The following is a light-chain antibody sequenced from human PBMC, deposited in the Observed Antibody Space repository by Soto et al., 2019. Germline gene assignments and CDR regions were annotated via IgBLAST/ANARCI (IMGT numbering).Light chain of an antibody. J-gene: IGLJ3*02. Sequence: QSALTQPASVSGSPGQSITISCTGTSSDVGGYNDVSWSQQHPANAPKLMIYEVSNRPSGVSHRFAGSKSGNTAALTIAGLQAEDEAADYCVSYTTSSTLVFGGGTKLTVL. V-gene: IGLV2-14*01. CDR3: VSYTTSSTLV. CDR1: SSDVGGYND. CDR2: EVS.